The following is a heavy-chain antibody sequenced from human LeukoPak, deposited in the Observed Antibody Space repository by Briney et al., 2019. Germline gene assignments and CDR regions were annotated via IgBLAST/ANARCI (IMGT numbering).Heavy chain of an antibody. Sequence: SETLSLSCTVSGGSISSYYWSWIRQPPGKGLEWIGYIYYSGTTNYNPSLKSRVTISVDTSKNQSSLKLTSVTAADTAVYYCAGGSGLPHFDYWGQGTLVTVSS. D-gene: IGHD3-10*01. J-gene: IGHJ4*02. CDR1: GGSISSYY. CDR2: IYYSGTT. CDR3: AGGSGLPHFDY. V-gene: IGHV4-59*01.